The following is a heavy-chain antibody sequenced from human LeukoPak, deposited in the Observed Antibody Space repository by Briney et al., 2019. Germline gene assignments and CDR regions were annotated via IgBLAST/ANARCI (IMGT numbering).Heavy chain of an antibody. V-gene: IGHV3-23*01. J-gene: IGHJ3*02. Sequence: QAGGSLRLSCAASGFTFSSYAMSWVCQAPGKGLEWVSAISGSGGSTYYADSVKGRFTISRDNSKNTLYLQMNSLRAEDTAVYYCAKSISHPVTNAFDIWGQGTMVTVSS. CDR1: GFTFSSYA. CDR3: AKSISHPVTNAFDI. CDR2: ISGSGGST. D-gene: IGHD4-17*01.